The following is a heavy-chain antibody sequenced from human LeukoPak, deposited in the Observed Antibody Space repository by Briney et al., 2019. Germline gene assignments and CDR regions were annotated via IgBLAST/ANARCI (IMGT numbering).Heavy chain of an antibody. D-gene: IGHD6-19*01. J-gene: IGHJ4*02. V-gene: IGHV6-1*01. CDR1: GDSVSSNSAA. Sequence: SQTLSLTCAISGDSVSSNSAAWNWIRQSPSRGLEWLGRTYYRSKWYNDYAVSVKSRITINPDTSKNQFSLQPNSVTPEDTAVYYCARDLRQWLATWVVFVDWGQGTLVTVSS. CDR3: ARDLRQWLATWVVFVD. CDR2: TYYRSKWYN.